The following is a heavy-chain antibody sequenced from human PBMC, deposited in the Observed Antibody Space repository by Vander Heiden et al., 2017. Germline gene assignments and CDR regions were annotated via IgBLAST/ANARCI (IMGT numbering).Heavy chain of an antibody. J-gene: IGHJ5*02. CDR2: IIPIFGTA. CDR3: ARESVRWGGEGGGLDP. V-gene: IGHV1-69*01. CDR1: GGTFSSYA. D-gene: IGHD3-10*01. Sequence: QVQLVQSGAEVKKPGSSVKVSCKASGGTFSSYAISWVRQAPGQGLEWMGGIIPIFGTAKYAQKCQGRVTITADESTSTADMELSSMRSEETAVYYCARESVRWGGEGGGLDPWGQGTLVTVSS.